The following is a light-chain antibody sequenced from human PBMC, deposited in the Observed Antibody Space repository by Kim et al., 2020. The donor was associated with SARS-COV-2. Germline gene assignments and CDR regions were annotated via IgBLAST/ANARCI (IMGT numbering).Light chain of an antibody. Sequence: SASVGDRFTITCRASQSISNWLAWYQQKPGKAPKLLIYKASSLESGVPSRLSGSGSGTEFTLTISSLQPDDFATYYCQQYYSHSTFGQGTKVDIK. CDR1: QSISNW. V-gene: IGKV1-5*03. CDR3: QQYYSHST. CDR2: KAS. J-gene: IGKJ1*01.